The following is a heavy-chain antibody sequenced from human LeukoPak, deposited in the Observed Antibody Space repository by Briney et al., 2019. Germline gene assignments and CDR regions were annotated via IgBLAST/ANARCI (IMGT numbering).Heavy chain of an antibody. J-gene: IGHJ4*02. D-gene: IGHD3-10*01. V-gene: IGHV3-23*01. CDR1: GFTFSSYA. CDR2: ISGSGGST. Sequence: PGGSLRLSCAASGFTFSSYAMSWVRQAPGKGLEWVSAISGSGGSTYYADSVKGRFTISRDNSKNTLYLQMNSLRAEDTAVYYCAKDPSSNYYGSGSYFDYWGQGTLVTVSS. CDR3: AKDPSSNYYGSGSYFDY.